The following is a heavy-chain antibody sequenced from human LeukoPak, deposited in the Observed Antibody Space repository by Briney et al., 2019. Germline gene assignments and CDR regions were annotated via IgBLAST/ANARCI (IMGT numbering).Heavy chain of an antibody. D-gene: IGHD6-19*01. CDR3: AIIWGIAVAEEYNWFDP. Sequence: PSETLSLTCTVSGGSISSSSYYWGWIRQPPGKGLEWIGSIYYSGSTYYNPSLKSRVTISVDTSKNQFSLKLSSVTAADTAVYYCAIIWGIAVAEEYNWFDPWGQGTLVTVSS. V-gene: IGHV4-39*07. J-gene: IGHJ5*02. CDR2: IYYSGST. CDR1: GGSISSSSYY.